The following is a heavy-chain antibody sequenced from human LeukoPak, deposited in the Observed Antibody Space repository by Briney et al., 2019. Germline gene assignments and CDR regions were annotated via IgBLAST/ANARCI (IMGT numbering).Heavy chain of an antibody. Sequence: SETLSLTCTVSGGSISSSSYYWGWIRQPPGKGLEWIGSIYYSGSTYYNPSLKSRVTISVDTSKNQFSLKLSSVTAADTAVYYCAYSSSWHVYFDYWGQGTLVTVSS. D-gene: IGHD6-13*01. CDR1: GGSISSSSYY. CDR3: AYSSSWHVYFDY. J-gene: IGHJ4*02. CDR2: IYYSGST. V-gene: IGHV4-39*07.